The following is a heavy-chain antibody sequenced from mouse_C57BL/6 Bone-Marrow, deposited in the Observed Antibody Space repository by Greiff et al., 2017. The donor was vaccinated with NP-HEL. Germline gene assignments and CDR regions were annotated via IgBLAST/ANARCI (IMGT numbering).Heavy chain of an antibody. Sequence: VQLQQSGGGLVQPKGSLKLSCAASGFTFNTYAMHWVRQAPGKGLEWVARIRSKSSNYATYYADSVKDRFTISRDDSQSMLYLQMNNLKTEDTAMYYCVREPFITTVVARYFDVWGTGTTVTVSS. CDR3: VREPFITTVVARYFDV. J-gene: IGHJ1*03. CDR1: GFTFNTYA. D-gene: IGHD1-1*01. V-gene: IGHV10-3*01. CDR2: IRSKSSNYAT.